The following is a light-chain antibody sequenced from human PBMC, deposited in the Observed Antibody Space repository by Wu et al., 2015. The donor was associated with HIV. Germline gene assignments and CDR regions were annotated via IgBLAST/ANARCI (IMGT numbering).Light chain of an antibody. CDR3: QQYNSWPLT. V-gene: IGKV3-15*01. J-gene: IGKJ4*01. CDR2: GIS. Sequence: EIVMTQSPATLSVSPGQRATLSCRASQSISNNLAWYQHKPGQAPRLLIYGISTRAAGIPARFSDSRSGTEFTLTISSIQSEDFAVYYCQQYNSWPLTFGGGTKVEIK. CDR1: QSISNN.